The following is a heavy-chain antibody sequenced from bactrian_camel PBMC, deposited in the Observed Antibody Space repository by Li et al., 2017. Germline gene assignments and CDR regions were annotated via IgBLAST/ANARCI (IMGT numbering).Heavy chain of an antibody. V-gene: IGHV3S1*01. Sequence: VQLVESGGGSVQAGGSLKLSCVISGLSFSSLCIGWFRQVPGKEREVVAGAHTGGSAKFYADSVKGRFTLSQDNAKRTVFLQMSSLKVDDTAMYYCAAGSAYGGTCGADFNYWGQGTQVTVS. J-gene: IGHJ6*01. CDR1: GLSFSSLC. D-gene: IGHD6*01. CDR2: AHTGGSAK. CDR3: AAGSAYGGTCGADFNY.